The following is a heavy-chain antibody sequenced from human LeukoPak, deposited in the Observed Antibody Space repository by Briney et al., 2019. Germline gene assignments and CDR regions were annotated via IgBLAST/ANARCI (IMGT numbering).Heavy chain of an antibody. CDR3: ASKSTDHGELRFDY. D-gene: IGHD4-17*01. CDR1: GDSTNTYF. V-gene: IGHV4-59*01. J-gene: IGHJ4*02. CDR2: IYYTGTT. Sequence: SETLSLTCTISGDSTNTYFWSRIRQPPGKGLEWIGYIYYTGTTNYNPSLKSRVTISVDTSKNQFSLKVSSVTAADTGVYYCASKSTDHGELRFDYWGRGTLVTVSS.